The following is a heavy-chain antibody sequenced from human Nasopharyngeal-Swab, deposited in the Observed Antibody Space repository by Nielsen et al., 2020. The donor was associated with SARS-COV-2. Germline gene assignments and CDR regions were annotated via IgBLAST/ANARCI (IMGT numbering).Heavy chain of an antibody. CDR3: ARGNGSPTYFEY. J-gene: IGHJ4*02. D-gene: IGHD1-26*01. CDR1: GSTFSAHG. CDR2: VSYDRADK. Sequence: GGSLRLSCAASGSTFSAHGMHWVRQAPGKGLEWVAFVSYDRADKYYADSVKGRFTISRDNSRNTVYLQINSLRAEDTAVYFCARGNGSPTYFEYWGQGTLVTVSS. V-gene: IGHV3-30*03.